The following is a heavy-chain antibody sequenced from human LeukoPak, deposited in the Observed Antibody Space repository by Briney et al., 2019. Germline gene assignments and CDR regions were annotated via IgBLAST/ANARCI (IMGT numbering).Heavy chain of an antibody. V-gene: IGHV3-48*02. Sequence: GGSLRLSCTASGFTFGPYDMNWVRQAPGKGLGWSSGISTSSTSSYYTAAVKGRFTISRDNGKSLLYLQMNTLRDEYTAVYYCAREGSQYQQLTWGQGTLVTVSA. D-gene: IGHD6-13*01. CDR3: AREGSQYQQLT. J-gene: IGHJ4*02. CDR2: ISTSSTSS. CDR1: GFTFGPYD.